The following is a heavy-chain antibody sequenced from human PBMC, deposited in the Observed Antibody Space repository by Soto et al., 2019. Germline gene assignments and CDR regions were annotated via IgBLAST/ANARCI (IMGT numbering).Heavy chain of an antibody. Sequence: QVQLQESGPGLVKPSETLSLICTVSGYSVSGGGYYWTWIRQPPGQGLEWIGYISFTGDTTYNHSLRSRVTIAMHTSKNQFSLQLTSATAADTALYYCSRVGHYYHSMIWGPGTLVTVSS. J-gene: IGHJ4*02. CDR3: SRVGHYYHSMI. V-gene: IGHV4-61*08. CDR1: GYSVSGGGYY. CDR2: ISFTGDT. D-gene: IGHD3-22*01.